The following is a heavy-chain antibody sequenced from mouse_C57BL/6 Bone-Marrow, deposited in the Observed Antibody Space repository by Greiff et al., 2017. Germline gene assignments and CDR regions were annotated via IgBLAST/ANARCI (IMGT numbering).Heavy chain of an antibody. CDR1: GFTFSDYY. D-gene: IGHD2-4*01. CDR2: ISNGGGST. J-gene: IGHJ4*01. Sequence: EVQRVASGGGLVQPGGSLKLSCAASGFTFSDYYMYWVRQTPEKRLEWVAYISNGGGSTYYPDTVKGRFTISRDNAKNTLYLQMSRLKSEDTAMYYCASLYYDYDRGYYYAMDYWGQGTSVTVSS. V-gene: IGHV5-12*01. CDR3: ASLYYDYDRGYYYAMDY.